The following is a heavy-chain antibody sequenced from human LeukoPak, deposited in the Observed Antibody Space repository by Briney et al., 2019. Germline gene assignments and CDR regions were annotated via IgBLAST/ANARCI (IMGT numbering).Heavy chain of an antibody. Sequence: ASVKVSCKASDYTFTNYAITWVRQAPGQGLEWMGWINPNSGGTNYAQKFQGRVTMTRDTSISTAYMELSRLRSDDTAVYYCARSVAFDIWGQGTMVTVSS. V-gene: IGHV1-2*02. J-gene: IGHJ3*02. CDR1: DYTFTNYA. CDR2: INPNSGGT. D-gene: IGHD5/OR15-5a*01. CDR3: ARSVAFDI.